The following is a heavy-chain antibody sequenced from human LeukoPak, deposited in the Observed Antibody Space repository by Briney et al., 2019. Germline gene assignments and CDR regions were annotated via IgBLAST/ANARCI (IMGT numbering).Heavy chain of an antibody. Sequence: ASVTISCKTSGYAVSDYYMHWVRQAPGQGLEWMGWIRGDTGDTDSPQKFRGRVTLTRDTSTDKVYLELSRLRYDDTAIYFCARVRVNSCDYWGQGTLVTVSS. J-gene: IGHJ4*02. V-gene: IGHV1-2*02. CDR2: IRGDTGDT. CDR1: GYAVSDYY. CDR3: ARVRVNSCDY. D-gene: IGHD2-15*01.